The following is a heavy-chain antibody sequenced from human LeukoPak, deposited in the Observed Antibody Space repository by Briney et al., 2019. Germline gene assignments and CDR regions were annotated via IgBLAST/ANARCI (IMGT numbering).Heavy chain of an antibody. Sequence: GASVKVSCKASGGTFSSYAISWVRQAPGQGLEWMGGIIPIFGTANYAQKFQGRVTITADESTSTAYMELSSLRSEGTAVYYCARTSEAPHTYYYDSSGYYGDAFDIWGQGTIVTVSS. D-gene: IGHD3-22*01. CDR2: IIPIFGTA. J-gene: IGHJ3*02. V-gene: IGHV1-69*13. CDR3: ARTSEAPHTYYYDSSGYYGDAFDI. CDR1: GGTFSSYA.